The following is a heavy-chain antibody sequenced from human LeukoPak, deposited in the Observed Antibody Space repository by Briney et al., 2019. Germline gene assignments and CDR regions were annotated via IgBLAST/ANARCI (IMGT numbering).Heavy chain of an antibody. V-gene: IGHV3-30-3*01. CDR2: ISYDGSNK. D-gene: IGHD1-26*01. CDR1: AFTFSTYA. J-gene: IGHJ4*02. CDR3: ARDVGSYYDY. Sequence: GGSLRLSCAASAFTFSTYAMHWVRQAPGKGLEWVAVISYDGSNKYYADSVKGRFIISRDNSKKTLYLQMNSLRVEDTAVYYCARDVGSYYDYWGQGTLVTVSS.